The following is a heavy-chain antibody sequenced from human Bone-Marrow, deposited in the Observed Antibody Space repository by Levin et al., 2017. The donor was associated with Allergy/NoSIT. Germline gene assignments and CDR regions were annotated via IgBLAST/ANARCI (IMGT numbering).Heavy chain of an antibody. CDR3: APNSDYYGSGY. D-gene: IGHD3-10*01. CDR2: ISSSSSVI. V-gene: IGHV3-48*01. Sequence: GESLKISCVASGFSFSSCSMNCVRQAPGKGLEWVSYISSSSSVIFYADSVKGRFTISRDNAKNSLYLHMNSLRAEDTAVYYCAPNSDYYGSGYWGQGTLVTVSS. CDR1: GFSFSSCS. J-gene: IGHJ4*02.